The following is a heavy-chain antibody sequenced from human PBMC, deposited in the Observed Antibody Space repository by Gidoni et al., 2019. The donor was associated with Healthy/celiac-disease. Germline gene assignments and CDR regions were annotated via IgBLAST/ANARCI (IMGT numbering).Heavy chain of an antibody. CDR2: IYPGDSDT. CDR1: GYSFTSYW. V-gene: IGHV5-51*01. J-gene: IGHJ5*02. Sequence: EVQLVQSGAEVKKPGASLKISCKGSGYSFTSYWIGWVRQMPGKGLEWMGIIYPGDSDTRYSPSFQGQVTISADKSISTAYLQWSSLKASDTAMYYCARQCGSGSYYSLWFDPWGQGTLVTVSS. D-gene: IGHD3-10*01. CDR3: ARQCGSGSYYSLWFDP.